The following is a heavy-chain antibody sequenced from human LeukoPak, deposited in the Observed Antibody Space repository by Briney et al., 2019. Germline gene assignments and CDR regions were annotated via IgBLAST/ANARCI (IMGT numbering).Heavy chain of an antibody. V-gene: IGHV1-46*01. CDR2: INPNGGST. J-gene: IGHJ5*02. D-gene: IGHD6-19*01. Sequence: ASVKVSCKASGYTFISHYINWVRQAPGQGLEWMGIINPNGGSTTYGQKFQGRVTMTRDTSTSTVYMELSSLRSEDTAVYYCARDNDSSGWYLNNWFDPWGQGTLVTVSS. CDR3: ARDNDSSGWYLNNWFDP. CDR1: GYTFISHY.